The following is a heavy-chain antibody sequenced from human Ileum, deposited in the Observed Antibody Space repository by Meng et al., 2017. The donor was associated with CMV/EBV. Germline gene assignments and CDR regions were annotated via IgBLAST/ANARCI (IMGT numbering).Heavy chain of an antibody. Sequence: VQLQQWGAGLLKPAGTLSPTCAVYGGSFSGYYWSWIRRPPGKGLEWIGEINHSGSTNYNPSLKSRVTISVDTSKNQFSLKLSSVTAADTAVYYCARGRGNDYGDPERWFDPWGQGTLVTVSS. CDR3: ARGRGNDYGDPERWFDP. D-gene: IGHD4-17*01. CDR2: INHSGST. J-gene: IGHJ5*02. V-gene: IGHV4-34*01. CDR1: GGSFSGYY.